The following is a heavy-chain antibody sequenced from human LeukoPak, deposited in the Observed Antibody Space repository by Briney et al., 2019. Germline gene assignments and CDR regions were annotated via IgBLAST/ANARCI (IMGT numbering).Heavy chain of an antibody. CDR2: TYYRSKWYN. CDR3: ARKYSSSWYDALDI. Sequence: SQTLSLTFAISGDTVSSNSAAWNWIMQSPSRGLEWLGRTYYRSKWYNDYAVSVKSRITINPDTSKNHFSLQLNSVTPEDTAVYYCARKYSSSWYDALDIWGQGTMVTVSS. V-gene: IGHV6-1*01. CDR1: GDTVSSNSAA. J-gene: IGHJ3*02. D-gene: IGHD6-13*01.